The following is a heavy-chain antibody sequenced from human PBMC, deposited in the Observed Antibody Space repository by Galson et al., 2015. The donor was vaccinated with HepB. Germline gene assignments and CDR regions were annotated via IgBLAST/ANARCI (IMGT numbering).Heavy chain of an antibody. CDR3: ARACRRLQWGIVAFDI. V-gene: IGHV3-9*01. CDR1: GFTFDDYA. Sequence: SLRLSCAASGFTFDDYAMHWVRQAPGKGLEWVSGISWNSGSIGYADSVKGRFTISRDNAKNSLYLQMNSLRAEDTALYYCARACRRLQWGIVAFDIWGQGTTLTVSS. J-gene: IGHJ3*02. D-gene: IGHD5-24*01. CDR2: ISWNSGSI.